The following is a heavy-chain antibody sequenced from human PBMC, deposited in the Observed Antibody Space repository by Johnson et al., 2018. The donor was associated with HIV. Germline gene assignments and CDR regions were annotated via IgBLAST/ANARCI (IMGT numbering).Heavy chain of an antibody. J-gene: IGHJ3*02. V-gene: IGHV3-74*03. CDR3: AGVQVLADDVFNI. CDR1: GFTFSTNW. D-gene: IGHD3-3*02. CDR2: INSDGSST. Sequence: VQLVESGGDLVQPGGSLRLSCVGSGFTFSTNWMHWVRQAPGKGLVWVSRINSDGSSTSYADSVTGRFTIPRDNATNTLYLQLDSLGAEDTAVYFCAGVQVLADDVFNIWGQGTMVTVAS.